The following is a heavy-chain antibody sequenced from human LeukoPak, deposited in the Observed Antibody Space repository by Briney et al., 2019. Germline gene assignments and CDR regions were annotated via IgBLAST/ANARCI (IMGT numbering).Heavy chain of an antibody. Sequence: SETLSLTCTVSGGSISSYYWSWIRQPPGKGLEWIAYIDYRGSTTYNRSLKSRVTISVDTSRNQFSLKLSSVTAADTAVYYCARSRSGYSYDHAAFDIWGQGTMVTVSS. CDR3: ARSRSGYSYDHAAFDI. CDR1: GGSISSYY. J-gene: IGHJ3*02. V-gene: IGHV4-59*01. CDR2: IDYRGST. D-gene: IGHD5-18*01.